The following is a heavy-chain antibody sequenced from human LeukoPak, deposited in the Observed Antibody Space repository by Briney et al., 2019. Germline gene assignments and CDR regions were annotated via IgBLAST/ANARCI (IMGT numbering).Heavy chain of an antibody. Sequence: TSETLSLTCTVPGGSISSYYWSWIRQPPGKGLEWIGYIYYSGSTNYNPSLKSRVTISVDTSKNQFSLKLSSVTAADTAVYYCARGDGDYDYWGQGTLVTVSS. D-gene: IGHD2-21*01. CDR3: ARGDGDYDY. J-gene: IGHJ4*02. CDR1: GGSISSYY. CDR2: IYYSGST. V-gene: IGHV4-59*01.